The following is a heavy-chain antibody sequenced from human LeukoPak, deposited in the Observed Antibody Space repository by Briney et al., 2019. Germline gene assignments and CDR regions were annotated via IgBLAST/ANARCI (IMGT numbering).Heavy chain of an antibody. D-gene: IGHD6-19*01. Sequence: GGSLRLSCAASGFTFDDYGMSWVRQAPGKGLEWVSSIQWNDDSTGYADSVKGRFTISRDNAKNSLYLQMKSLRAEDTALYYCARDSDYYSSGWSPWDYWGQGTLVTVSS. CDR3: ARDSDYYSSGWSPWDY. CDR1: GFTFDDYG. CDR2: IQWNDDST. V-gene: IGHV3-20*04. J-gene: IGHJ4*02.